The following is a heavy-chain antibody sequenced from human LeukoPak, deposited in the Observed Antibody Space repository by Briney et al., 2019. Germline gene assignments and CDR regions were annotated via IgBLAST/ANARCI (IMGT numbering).Heavy chain of an antibody. J-gene: IGHJ5*02. V-gene: IGHV1-69*04. Sequence: SVTVSCKASGGTFSSYAISWVRQAPGQGREWMGRIIPILGIANYAQKFQGRVTITADKSTSTAYMELSSLRSEDTAVYYCARDAPADINLWFDPWGQGTLVTVSS. CDR2: IIPILGIA. CDR1: GGTFSSYA. D-gene: IGHD2-2*01. CDR3: ARDAPADINLWFDP.